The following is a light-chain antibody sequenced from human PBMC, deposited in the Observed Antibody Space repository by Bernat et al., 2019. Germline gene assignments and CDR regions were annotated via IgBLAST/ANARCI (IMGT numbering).Light chain of an antibody. V-gene: IGKV1-33*01. J-gene: IGKJ3*01. CDR2: DAS. CDR3: QQYDNLPTFT. Sequence: DIQMTQSPSSLSASVGDRVSISCQASQNIRKYLNWYQQKAGKAPKVLIYDASNLDTGVPSGFSGSGSGTLFTLTINNLQPEDSATYYCQQYDNLPTFTFGPGTKVEIE. CDR1: QNIRKY.